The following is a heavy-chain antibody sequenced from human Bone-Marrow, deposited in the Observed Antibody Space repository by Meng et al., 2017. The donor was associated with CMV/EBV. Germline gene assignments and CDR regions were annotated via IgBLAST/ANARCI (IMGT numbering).Heavy chain of an antibody. CDR3: ARDYYDSSGYYYYYYYYGMDV. Sequence: ETLCLTCSVSGDSINIGTYYWGWIRQPPGKGLEWVSVIYSGGSTYYADSVKGRFTISRDNSKNTLYLQMNSLRAEDTAVHYCARDYYDSSGYYYYYYYYGMDVWGQGTTVTVSS. V-gene: IGHV3-53*05. CDR1: GDSINIGTYY. J-gene: IGHJ6*02. D-gene: IGHD3-22*01. CDR2: IYSGGST.